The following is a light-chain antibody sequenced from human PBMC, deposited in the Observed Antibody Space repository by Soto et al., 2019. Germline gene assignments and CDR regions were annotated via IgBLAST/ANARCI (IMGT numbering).Light chain of an antibody. J-gene: IGLJ2*01. V-gene: IGLV2-11*01. CDR3: CSYAGSYTLV. Sequence: QSALTQPRSVSGSPGQSVTLSCTGTSSDVGGHHYVSWYQHHPGKAPKIIIYDVNKRPSGVPDRFSGSKSDNTASLTISGLQTEDEADYYCCSYAGSYTLVFGGGTKLTVL. CDR1: SSDVGGHHY. CDR2: DVN.